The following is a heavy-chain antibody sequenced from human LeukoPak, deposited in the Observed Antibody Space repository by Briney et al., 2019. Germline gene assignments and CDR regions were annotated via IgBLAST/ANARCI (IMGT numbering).Heavy chain of an antibody. Sequence: ASVKVSCKASGYTFTSYDINWVRQATGQGLEWMGWMNPNSGNTGYAQKFQGRVTMTRDTSTSTVYMELSSLRSEDTAVYYCARAPLLAYCGGDCAEYFQHWGQGTLVTVSS. J-gene: IGHJ1*01. V-gene: IGHV1-8*01. CDR1: GYTFTSYD. CDR3: ARAPLLAYCGGDCAEYFQH. D-gene: IGHD2-21*02. CDR2: MNPNSGNT.